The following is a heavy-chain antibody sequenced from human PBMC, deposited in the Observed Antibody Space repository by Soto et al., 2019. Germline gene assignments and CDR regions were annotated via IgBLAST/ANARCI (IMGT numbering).Heavy chain of an antibody. V-gene: IGHV5-51*01. Sequence: EVQLVQSGAEVKKPGESLKISCKGSGYSFTSYWIGWVRQMPGKGLEWMGIIYPGDSDTRYSPSFQGQVTISADKSISTAYLQWSSLKASDTAMYYCSRHSFPGYCTNGVCPPQNWFDPWGQGTLVTVSS. CDR1: GYSFTSYW. CDR2: IYPGDSDT. CDR3: SRHSFPGYCTNGVCPPQNWFDP. D-gene: IGHD2-8*01. J-gene: IGHJ5*02.